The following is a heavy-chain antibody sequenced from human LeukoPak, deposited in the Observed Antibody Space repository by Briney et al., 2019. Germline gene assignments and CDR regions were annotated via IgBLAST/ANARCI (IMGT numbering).Heavy chain of an antibody. V-gene: IGHV7-4-1*02. J-gene: IGHJ6*02. Sequence: ASVKVSCKASGYTFTSYAMDWVRQAPGQGLEWMGWINTNTGNPTYAQGFTGRFVFSLDTSVSTAYLQISSLKAEDTAVYYCARDGSSGWPWVGYYYYGMDVWGQGTTVTVSS. CDR3: ARDGSSGWPWVGYYYYGMDV. CDR2: INTNTGNP. D-gene: IGHD6-19*01. CDR1: GYTFTSYA.